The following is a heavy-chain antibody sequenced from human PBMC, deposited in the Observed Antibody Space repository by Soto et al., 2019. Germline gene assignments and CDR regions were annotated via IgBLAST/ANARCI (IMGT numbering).Heavy chain of an antibody. CDR2: TRDKAHSYTT. CDR1: GFTFSDHY. V-gene: IGHV3-72*01. Sequence: GGSLRLSCAASGFTFSDHYMDWVRQAPGKGLEWVGRTRDKAHSYTTEYAASVKGIFTISRDDSRNSLYLQVNSLKTEDTAVYYCVRVSSTYYLDYWGQGTLVTVSS. J-gene: IGHJ4*02. CDR3: VRVSSTYYLDY.